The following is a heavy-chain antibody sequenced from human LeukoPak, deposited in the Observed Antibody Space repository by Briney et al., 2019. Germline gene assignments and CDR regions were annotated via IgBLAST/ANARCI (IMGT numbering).Heavy chain of an antibody. V-gene: IGHV4-59*01. D-gene: IGHD2-15*01. CDR1: GGSISSYY. J-gene: IGHJ5*02. CDR2: IYYSGST. CDR3: ARETWGPYCGGSCYFNWFDP. Sequence: ETLSLTCTVSGGSISSYYWSWIRQPPGKGLEWIGYIYYSGSTNYNPSLKSRVTISVDTSKNQFSLKLSSVTAADTAVYYCARETWGPYCGGSCYFNWFDPWGQGTLVTVSS.